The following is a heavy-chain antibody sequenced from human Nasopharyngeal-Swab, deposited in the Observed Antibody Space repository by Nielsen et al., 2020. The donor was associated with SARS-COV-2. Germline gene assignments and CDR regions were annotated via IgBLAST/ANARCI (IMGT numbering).Heavy chain of an antibody. D-gene: IGHD3-3*01. V-gene: IGHV4-31*03. CDR2: IYYSGST. J-gene: IGHJ4*02. CDR1: GGSISSGGYY. CDR3: ARAPRITIFGVVKDYFDY. Sequence: SETLSLTCTVSGGSISSGGYYWSWIRQHPGKGLEWIGYIYYSGSTYYNPSLKSRVTISVDTSKNQFSLKLSSVTAADTAVYYCARAPRITIFGVVKDYFDYWGQGTLVTVSS.